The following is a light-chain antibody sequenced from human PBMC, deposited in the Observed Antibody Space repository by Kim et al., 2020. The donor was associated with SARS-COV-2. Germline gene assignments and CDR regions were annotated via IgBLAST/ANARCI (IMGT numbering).Light chain of an antibody. J-gene: IGLJ1*01. CDR1: SGDVGGYNY. V-gene: IGLV2-8*01. Sequence: QTVPVTSTGTSGDVGGYNYGAWYQQHPEKAPKVMIYEVSKRPSGVPDSFSGSKSGNTASLTVSGLQAEDEADYYCTSYAGSKNLGVFGTGTKVTVL. CDR2: EVS. CDR3: TSYAGSKNLGV.